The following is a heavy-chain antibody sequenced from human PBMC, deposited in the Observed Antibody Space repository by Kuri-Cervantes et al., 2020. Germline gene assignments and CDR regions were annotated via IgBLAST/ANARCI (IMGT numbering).Heavy chain of an antibody. Sequence: GESLKISCAASGFTFSSYGMHWVRQAPGKGLEWVSVLYSNGSTYYADSVKGRFTISRDSSKNTLYLQMNSLRAEDTAVYYCARELGRGVISAYLDYWGQGTTVTVSS. V-gene: IGHV3-66*01. CDR2: LYSNGST. CDR1: GFTFSSYG. D-gene: IGHD3-10*01. J-gene: IGHJ4*03. CDR3: ARELGRGVISAYLDY.